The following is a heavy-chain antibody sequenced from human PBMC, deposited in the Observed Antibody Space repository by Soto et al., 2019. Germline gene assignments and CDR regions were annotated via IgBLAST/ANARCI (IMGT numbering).Heavy chain of an antibody. CDR3: ARDLGYGSGRYCCYFDY. V-gene: IGHV3-48*02. CDR2: ISSRSSPI. Sequence: DVQLVESGGGVVQPGGSLRLSCRAASGFSFSTYGMNWVRQAPGKGLEWISYISSRSSPIDYADSVKGRFTISRDNAKNSLYLQMNSLRDEDTAIYYCARDLGYGSGRYCCYFDYWGQGTQVTVSS. D-gene: IGHD3-10*01. CDR1: GFSFSTYG. J-gene: IGHJ4*02.